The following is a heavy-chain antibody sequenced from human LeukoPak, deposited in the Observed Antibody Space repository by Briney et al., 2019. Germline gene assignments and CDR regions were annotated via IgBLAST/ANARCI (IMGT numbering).Heavy chain of an antibody. Sequence: GGSLRLSCAASGFTFDDYVMHWVRQAPGKGLERVSLISGDGGSTYYADSVKGRFTIPRDNSKNSLYLQMNSLRTEDTALYYCVKVWQPGRSYAFDIWGQGTMVTVSS. V-gene: IGHV3-43*02. CDR1: GFTFDDYV. D-gene: IGHD1-26*01. CDR2: ISGDGGST. CDR3: VKVWQPGRSYAFDI. J-gene: IGHJ3*02.